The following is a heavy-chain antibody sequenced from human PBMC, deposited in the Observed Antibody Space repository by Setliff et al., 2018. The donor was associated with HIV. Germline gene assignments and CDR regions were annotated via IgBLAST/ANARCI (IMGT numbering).Heavy chain of an antibody. D-gene: IGHD4-17*01. CDR1: GGSISSSNYY. CDR3: ASSPAWGSDYGLHTFGY. J-gene: IGHJ4*02. V-gene: IGHV4-39*07. Sequence: KPSETLSLTCTVSGGSISSSNYYWGWIRQPPGKGLEWIGSIYYSGSTNYNPSLKSRVTISVDTSKNQFSLKLRSVTAADTAVYYCASSPAWGSDYGLHTFGYWGQGTLGTVSS. CDR2: IYYSGST.